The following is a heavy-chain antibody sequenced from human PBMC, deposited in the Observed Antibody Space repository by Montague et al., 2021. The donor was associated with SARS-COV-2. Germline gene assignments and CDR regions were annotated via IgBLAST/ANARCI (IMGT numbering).Heavy chain of an antibody. V-gene: IGHV1-18*04. CDR3: ARDTGSTGYDY. J-gene: IGHJ4*02. CDR1: GYPFNSHG. Sequence: SVKVSCKASGYPFNSHGFAWVRQAPGQGLEWMGWISGYSEKTNYAQNFQGRFTMTKDMSTNTAYMELRSLTSDDTAVYFCARDTGSTGYDYWGQGTLVTVSS. CDR2: ISGYSEKT. D-gene: IGHD3-22*01.